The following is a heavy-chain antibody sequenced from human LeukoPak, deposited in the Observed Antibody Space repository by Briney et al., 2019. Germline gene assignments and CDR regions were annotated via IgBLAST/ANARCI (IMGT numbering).Heavy chain of an antibody. CDR2: ISYDGSNK. J-gene: IGHJ4*02. Sequence: GGSLRLSCAASGFTFSSYAMHWVRQAPGVGLEWVAVISYDGSNKYYADSVKGRFTISRDNSKNTLYLQMNSLRAEDTAVYYCARDHDDFWSGSWDYWGQGTLVTVSS. D-gene: IGHD3-3*01. CDR1: GFTFSSYA. V-gene: IGHV3-30*04. CDR3: ARDHDDFWSGSWDY.